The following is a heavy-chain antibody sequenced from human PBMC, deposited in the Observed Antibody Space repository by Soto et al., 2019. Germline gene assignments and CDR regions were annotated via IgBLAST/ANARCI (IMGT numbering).Heavy chain of an antibody. J-gene: IGHJ4*02. CDR2: INPYSGNT. CDR1: GYSFITYG. Sequence: ASVNVSCKASGYSFITYGISWVRQAPGQGLEWMGWINPYSGNTNYAQKLQGRVTMTTDTSTSTAYMDLRSLRSDDTAVYYCARKNEYGDFDYWGQGTLATVSS. V-gene: IGHV1-18*01. D-gene: IGHD4-17*01. CDR3: ARKNEYGDFDY.